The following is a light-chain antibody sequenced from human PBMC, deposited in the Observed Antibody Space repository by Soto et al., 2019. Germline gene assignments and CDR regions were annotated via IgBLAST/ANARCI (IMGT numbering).Light chain of an antibody. CDR2: DDG. Sequence: SYELTQPPSVSVAPGHTARITCGGNNIRSKSVYWYQQRPGQVAVLVLYDDGNLPAGIPERLSGSNSGSTATLTISSVEASDEPEYYCQVGEIWSDHYLFGRGTKVTVL. CDR3: QVGEIWSDHYL. J-gene: IGLJ1*01. V-gene: IGLV3-21*02. CDR1: NIRSKS.